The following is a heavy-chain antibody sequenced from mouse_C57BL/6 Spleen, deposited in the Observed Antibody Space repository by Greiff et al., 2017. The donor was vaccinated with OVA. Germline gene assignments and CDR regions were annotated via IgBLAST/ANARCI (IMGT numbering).Heavy chain of an antibody. J-gene: IGHJ4*01. D-gene: IGHD2-1*01. CDR1: GFTFSDYY. V-gene: IGHV5-16*01. CDR3: ARDGNYGYSYAMDY. CDR2: INYDGSST. Sequence: EVQVVESEGGLVQPGSSMKLSCTASGFTFSDYYMAWVRQVPEKGLEWVANINYDGSSTYYLDSLKSRFIISRDNAKNILYLQMSSLKSEDTATYYCARDGNYGYSYAMDYWGQGTSVTVSS.